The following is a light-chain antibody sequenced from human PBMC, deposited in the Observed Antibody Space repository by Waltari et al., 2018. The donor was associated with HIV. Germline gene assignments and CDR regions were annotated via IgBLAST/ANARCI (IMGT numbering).Light chain of an antibody. CDR1: QDITYY. CDR3: QQYDDFPYT. V-gene: IGKV1-33*01. CDR2: DAS. J-gene: IGKJ2*01. Sequence: DIQMTQSPPSLSASVGDRVTITCQASQDITYYLNWFQQQPGKAPNLLIYDASTLQRGVPSRFSGSGSGTDFTFTISSLQPEDIATYYCQQYDDFPYTFGQGTKLEI.